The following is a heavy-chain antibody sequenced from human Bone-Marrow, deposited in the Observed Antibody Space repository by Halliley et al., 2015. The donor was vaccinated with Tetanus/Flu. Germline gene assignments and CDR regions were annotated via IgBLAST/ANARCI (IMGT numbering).Heavy chain of an antibody. CDR2: ISYDGTNK. CDR3: ARDREVWDYYNAVDV. J-gene: IGHJ6*02. Sequence: ISYDGTNKYYADSVKGRFTISRDNSKNTLYLQMNSLRVEDTAVFYCARDREVWDYYNAVDVWGQGTTVTVSS. D-gene: IGHD7-27*01. V-gene: IGHV3-30-3*01.